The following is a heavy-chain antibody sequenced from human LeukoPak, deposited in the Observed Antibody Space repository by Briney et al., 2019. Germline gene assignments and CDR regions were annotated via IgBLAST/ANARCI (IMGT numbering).Heavy chain of an antibody. Sequence: ASVKVSCKASGGTFSSYAISWVRQAPGQGLEWVGWINGYNGNTKYAQKFQGRVTMTTDTSTSTAYMELRSLRSDDTAVYYCARAALYGSGSYWGQGTLVTVSS. V-gene: IGHV1-18*01. CDR1: GGTFSSYA. D-gene: IGHD3-10*01. CDR2: INGYNGNT. J-gene: IGHJ4*02. CDR3: ARAALYGSGSY.